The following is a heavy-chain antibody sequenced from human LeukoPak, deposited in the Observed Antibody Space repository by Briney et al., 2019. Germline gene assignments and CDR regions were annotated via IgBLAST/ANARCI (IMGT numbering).Heavy chain of an antibody. CDR3: AREYCGGDCYSDAFDI. V-gene: IGHV4-59*01. CDR1: GGSISSYY. D-gene: IGHD2-21*02. Sequence: SETLSLTCTVSGGSISSYYWSWIRQPPGKGLEWIGYIYYSGSTNYNPYLKSRVTISVDTSKNQFSLQLSSVTAADTAVYYCAREYCGGDCYSDAFDIWGQGTMVTVSS. CDR2: IYYSGST. J-gene: IGHJ3*02.